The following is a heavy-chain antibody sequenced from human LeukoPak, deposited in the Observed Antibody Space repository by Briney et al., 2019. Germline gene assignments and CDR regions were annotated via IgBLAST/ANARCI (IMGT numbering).Heavy chain of an antibody. D-gene: IGHD1-14*01. CDR2: INPNTGGT. J-gene: IGHJ5*02. CDR1: GYTFTDYY. V-gene: IGHV1-2*02. Sequence: ASVKVSCKASGYTFTDYYIHWVRQAPGQGLEWMGWINPNTGGTQYAQKFQGRVTMTRDTSLSTAYMELSSLESNDTAVYYCARTIAIMNANSFHGNRFGPLGQGTLVSVSS. CDR3: ARTIAIMNANSFHGNRFGP.